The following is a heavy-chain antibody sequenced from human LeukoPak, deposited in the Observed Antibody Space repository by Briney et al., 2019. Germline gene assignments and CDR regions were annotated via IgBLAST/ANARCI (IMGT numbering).Heavy chain of an antibody. J-gene: IGHJ6*03. V-gene: IGHV3-64*01. CDR3: ARARDAFWSYYYYYMDV. D-gene: IGHD3-3*01. CDR1: GFTFSSYA. Sequence: GGSLRLSCSASGFTFSSYAMHWVRQAPGKGLEYVSAISSNGGSTYYANSVKGRFTISRDNSKNMLYLQMGSLRAEDMAVYYCARARDAFWSYYYYYMDVWGKGTTVTVS. CDR2: ISSNGGST.